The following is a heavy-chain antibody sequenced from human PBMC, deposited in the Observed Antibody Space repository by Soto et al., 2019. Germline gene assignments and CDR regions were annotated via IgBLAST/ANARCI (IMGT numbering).Heavy chain of an antibody. CDR1: GYSFSNYW. CDR3: GRHPYGDYDIMDV. J-gene: IGHJ6*02. Sequence: GESLKISCKTSGYSFSNYWVGRVRQMPGKGLEWIGIIYPGGSDTRYSPSFQGQVTISAVKSISTAYLQWSSLKASDTAMYYCGRHPYGDYDIMDVWGQGTTVTVSS. D-gene: IGHD2-8*01. CDR2: IYPGGSDT. V-gene: IGHV5-51*01.